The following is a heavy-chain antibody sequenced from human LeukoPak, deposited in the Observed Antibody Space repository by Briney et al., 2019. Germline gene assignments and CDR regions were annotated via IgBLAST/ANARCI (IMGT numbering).Heavy chain of an antibody. CDR2: IYHTGNT. Sequence: SETLSLTCAVSGDSMSSSNWWSWVRQPPGKGLEWIGEIYHTGNTNYSPSLKGRVTISADKSKNQFSLNVTSVTAADTAVYYCARGGGSEVCDYWGQGTLVTVSS. J-gene: IGHJ4*02. V-gene: IGHV4-4*02. CDR1: GDSMSSSNW. D-gene: IGHD5-12*01. CDR3: ARGGGSEVCDY.